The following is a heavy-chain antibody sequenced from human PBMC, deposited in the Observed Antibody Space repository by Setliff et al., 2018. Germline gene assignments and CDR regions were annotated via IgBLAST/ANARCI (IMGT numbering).Heavy chain of an antibody. D-gene: IGHD2-15*01. V-gene: IGHV5-10-1*01. CDR1: GYSFTSYW. CDR3: ARIRRDIVVVVGATPDYYDYMDV. J-gene: IGHJ6*03. CDR2: IDPSDSYT. Sequence: PGASLTLSCKGSGYSFTSYWISWVRQMPGKGLEWMGRIDPSDSYTNYSPSFQGHVTISGDKSISTAYLQWSSLKASDTAMYYCARIRRDIVVVVGATPDYYDYMDVWGKGTTVTSP.